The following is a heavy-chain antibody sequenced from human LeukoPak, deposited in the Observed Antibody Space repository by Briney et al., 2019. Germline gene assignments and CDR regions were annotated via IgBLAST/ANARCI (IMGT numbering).Heavy chain of an antibody. CDR3: ASIRYYDFWSGYRDAFDI. CDR2: IWYDGSNK. J-gene: IGHJ3*02. V-gene: IGHV3-33*08. Sequence: GGSLRLSCAASGFTFRSYWMHWVRQAPGKGLEWVAVIWYDGSNKYYAGSVKGRFTISRDNSKNTLYLQMNSLRAEDTAVYYCASIRYYDFWSGYRDAFDIWGQGTMVTVSS. D-gene: IGHD3-3*01. CDR1: GFTFRSYW.